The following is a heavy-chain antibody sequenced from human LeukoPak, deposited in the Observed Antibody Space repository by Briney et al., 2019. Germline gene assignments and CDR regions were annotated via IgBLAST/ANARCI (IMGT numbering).Heavy chain of an antibody. CDR3: STQEYRSSFDY. Sequence: KPGGSLRLSCAASGFTFRNAWMTGARHTPGRRLEWVGRIKSKTDSGTTDYAAPVKGRFTISRDDSENTLYLQMNSLKTEHTAVYHCSTQEYRSSFDYWGRGTLVTVSS. D-gene: IGHD6-6*01. J-gene: IGHJ4*02. CDR1: GFTFRNAW. V-gene: IGHV3-15*01. CDR2: IKSKTDSGTT.